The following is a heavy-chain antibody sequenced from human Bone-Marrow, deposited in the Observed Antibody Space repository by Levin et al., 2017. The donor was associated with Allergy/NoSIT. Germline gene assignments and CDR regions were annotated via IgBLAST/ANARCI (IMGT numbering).Heavy chain of an antibody. CDR1: GFTFSSYW. D-gene: IGHD3-22*01. Sequence: GESLKISCAASGFTFSSYWMSWVRQAPGKGLEWVANIKQDGSEKYYVDSVKGRFTISRDNAKNSLYLQMNSLRAEDTAVYYCARGRYYYDSSGRLIDYWGQGTLVTVSS. J-gene: IGHJ4*02. V-gene: IGHV3-7*04. CDR3: ARGRYYYDSSGRLIDY. CDR2: IKQDGSEK.